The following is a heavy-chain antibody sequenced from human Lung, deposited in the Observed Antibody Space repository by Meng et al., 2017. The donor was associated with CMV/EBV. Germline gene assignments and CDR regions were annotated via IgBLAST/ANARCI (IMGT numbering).Heavy chain of an antibody. Sequence: RDYYMTWISQGRGKGIEKITYMSGSGTTIWYSNSVRSRFNLSRNTTQNSLFLRMNSLTVDDTGFYYCARGRGGFLISFGGINYFDYWGRGALVTVSS. CDR2: MSGSGTTI. D-gene: IGHD3-16*01. V-gene: IGHV3-11*01. J-gene: IGHJ4*02. CDR3: ARGRGGFLISFGGINYFDY. CDR1: RDYY.